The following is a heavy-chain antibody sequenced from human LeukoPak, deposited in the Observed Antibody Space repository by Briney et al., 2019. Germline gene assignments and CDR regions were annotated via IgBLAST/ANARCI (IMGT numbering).Heavy chain of an antibody. CDR3: ARGRPFTYYYDSSGYQIDY. D-gene: IGHD3-22*01. J-gene: IGHJ4*02. Sequence: SETLFLTFAVYRGSFRGYYWSWIRQPPGKGLGWIGANKHSGSTNYNPSLKSRVTISVDTSKNQFSLKLSSVTAADTAVYYCARGRPFTYYYDSSGYQIDYWGQGTLVTVSS. CDR2: NKHSGST. V-gene: IGHV4-34*01. CDR1: RGSFRGYY.